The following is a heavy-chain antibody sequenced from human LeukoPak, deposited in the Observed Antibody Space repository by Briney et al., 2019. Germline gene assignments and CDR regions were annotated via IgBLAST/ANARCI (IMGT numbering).Heavy chain of an antibody. Sequence: SETLSLTCTVSGASISSYYWSWIRQPPGKGLEWIGYIDYSGITHYYPSLKSRVTISLDTSKNQFSLKLSSVTAADTAVYYCARDRGSSPDYFDYWGQGTLVTVSS. CDR3: ARDRGSSPDYFDY. D-gene: IGHD6-6*01. J-gene: IGHJ4*02. V-gene: IGHV4-59*01. CDR2: IDYSGIT. CDR1: GASISSYY.